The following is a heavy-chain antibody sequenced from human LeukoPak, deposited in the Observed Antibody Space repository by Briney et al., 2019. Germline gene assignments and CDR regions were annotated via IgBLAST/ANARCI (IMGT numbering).Heavy chain of an antibody. CDR2: INPNSGGT. V-gene: IGHV1-2*06. D-gene: IGHD3-22*01. CDR1: GYTFTSYD. CDR3: ARVDYYDSSGYYYNHYYFDY. J-gene: IGHJ4*02. Sequence: ASVKVSCKASGYTFTSYDINWVRQATGQGLEWMGRINPNSGGTNYAQKFQGRVTMTRDTSISTAYMELSRLRSDDTAVYYCARVDYYDSSGYYYNHYYFDYWGQGTLVTVSS.